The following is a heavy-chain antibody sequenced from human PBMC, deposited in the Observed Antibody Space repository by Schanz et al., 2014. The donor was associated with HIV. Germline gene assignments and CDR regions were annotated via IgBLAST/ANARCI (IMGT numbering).Heavy chain of an antibody. CDR1: GFTFSSYG. CDR2: ISHDGSKK. D-gene: IGHD3-22*01. CDR3: AKDRNHYDSRYRGKGNYYYYYGMDV. Sequence: QVQLVESGGGVVQPGRSLRLSCAASGFTFSSYGMYWVRQAPGKGLEWVAVISHDGSKKYYADSERGRITISRDNSKNTLYLQMNSLRAEDTAVYYCAKDRNHYDSRYRGKGNYYYYYGMDVWGQGTMVTVS. J-gene: IGHJ6*02. V-gene: IGHV3-33*05.